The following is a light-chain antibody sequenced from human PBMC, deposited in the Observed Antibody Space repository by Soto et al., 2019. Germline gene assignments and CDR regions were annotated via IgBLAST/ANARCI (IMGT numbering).Light chain of an antibody. CDR2: EVS. CDR1: SSDVGSYNR. V-gene: IGLV2-18*01. J-gene: IGLJ2*01. CDR3: SLYTSSSTFVV. Sequence: QSVLTQPPSVSGSPGQSVTISGPGTSSDVGSYNRVSWYQQPPGTAPKLMIYEVSNRPSGVPDRFSGSKSGNSASLTISGLQSEDEADYYCSLYTSSSTFVVFGGGTKVTVL.